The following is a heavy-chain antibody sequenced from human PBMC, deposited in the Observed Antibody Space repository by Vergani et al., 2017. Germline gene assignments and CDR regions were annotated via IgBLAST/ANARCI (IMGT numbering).Heavy chain of an antibody. CDR3: AKEGGGYCSGGTCYPEY. V-gene: IGHV3-30*02. Sequence: VQLLQSEGAVVQPGGSLRLSCVASGFTFSSHAMSWVRQGHGQGLEWVASIRSDESRRYYGDSMEGPFTISRDNSKNTLYLQMKSLRPEDTAVYYCAKEGGGYCSGGTCYPEYWGQGTLVIVSS. D-gene: IGHD2-15*01. CDR2: IRSDESRR. CDR1: GFTFSSHA. J-gene: IGHJ4*02.